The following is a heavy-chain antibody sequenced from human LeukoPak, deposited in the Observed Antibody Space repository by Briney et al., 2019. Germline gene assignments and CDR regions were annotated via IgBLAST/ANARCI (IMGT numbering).Heavy chain of an antibody. CDR3: ARDSKGYCSSTSCYGNWFDP. V-gene: IGHV3-30*04. CDR2: ISYDGSNK. J-gene: IGHJ5*02. Sequence: GRSLRLSCAASGFTFRSYAMHWVRQAPGKGREWVAVISYDGSNKYYADYVKGRFTISRDNSKNTLYLQMNSLRAEDTAVYYCARDSKGYCSSTSCYGNWFDPWGQGTLVTVSS. D-gene: IGHD2-2*01. CDR1: GFTFRSYA.